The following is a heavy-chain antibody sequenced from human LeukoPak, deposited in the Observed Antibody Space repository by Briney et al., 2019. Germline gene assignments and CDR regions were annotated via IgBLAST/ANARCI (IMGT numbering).Heavy chain of an antibody. CDR2: IYISGST. CDR3: ARSDYGSGSYYSYYYYYYMDV. CDR1: GGSISSYY. J-gene: IGHJ6*03. D-gene: IGHD3-10*01. V-gene: IGHV4-4*07. Sequence: SETLSLTCTVSGGSISSYYWSWIRQPAGQGLEWIGRIYISGSTNYNPSLKSRVTMSVDTSKNQFSLKLSSVTAADTAEYYCARSDYGSGSYYSYYYYYYMDVWGKGTTVTVSS.